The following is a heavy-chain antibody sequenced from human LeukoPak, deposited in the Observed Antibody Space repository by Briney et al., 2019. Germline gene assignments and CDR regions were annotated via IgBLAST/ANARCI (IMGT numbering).Heavy chain of an antibody. J-gene: IGHJ4*02. CDR2: IGSGGST. CDR3: TKSAKRDGFGY. D-gene: IGHD3-10*01. Sequence: GGSLRFSCAASGFTVSTFALSWFGKAPGKGLEWVSGIGSGGSTYYADSMKGRFTVSRDSSKNTLFLQMNSLRAEDTAVYYCTKSAKRDGFGYWGQGTLVTVSS. CDR1: GFTVSTFA. V-gene: IGHV3-23*01.